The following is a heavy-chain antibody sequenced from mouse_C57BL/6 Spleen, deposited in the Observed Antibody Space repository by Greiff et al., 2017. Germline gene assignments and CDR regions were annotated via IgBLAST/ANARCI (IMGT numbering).Heavy chain of an antibody. V-gene: IGHV1-62-2*01. CDR1: GYTFTEYT. Sequence: QVQLQQSGAELVKPGASVKLSCKASGYTFTEYTIHWVKQRSGQGLEWIGWFYPGSGSIKYNETFKDKATLTADKSSSPVYMELSRLTSEDSAVYFCARHEENSSGYSYAMDYWGQGTSVTVSS. J-gene: IGHJ4*01. CDR3: ARHEENSSGYSYAMDY. D-gene: IGHD3-2*02. CDR2: FYPGSGSI.